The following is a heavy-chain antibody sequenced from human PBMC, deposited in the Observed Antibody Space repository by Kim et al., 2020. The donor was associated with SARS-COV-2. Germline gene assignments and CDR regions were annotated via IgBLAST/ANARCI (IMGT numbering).Heavy chain of an antibody. D-gene: IGHD3-16*01. CDR1: GGSISSYY. J-gene: IGHJ4*02. CDR2: IYYSGST. CDR3: ARGNREWGSYYVDY. Sequence: SETLSLTCTVSGGSISSYYWSWIRQPPGKGLEWIGYIYYSGSTNYNPSLKSRVTISVDTSKNQFSLKLSSVTAADTAVYYCARGNREWGSYYVDYCGQGTLVTVSS. V-gene: IGHV4-59*13.